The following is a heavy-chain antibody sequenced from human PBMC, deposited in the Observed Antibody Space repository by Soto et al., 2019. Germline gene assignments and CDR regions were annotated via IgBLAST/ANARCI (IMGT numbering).Heavy chain of an antibody. CDR1: GFTFSSYS. D-gene: IGHD3-22*01. CDR3: ARDSNYYDSSGYPYWYFDL. Sequence: EVQLVESGGGLVQPGGSLRLSCAASGFTFSSYSMNWVRQAPGKGLEWVSYISSSSSTIYYADSVKGRFTISRDNAKNXLXRQMNSLRDEDTAVYYCARDSNYYDSSGYPYWYFDLWGRGTLVTVSS. V-gene: IGHV3-48*02. CDR2: ISSSSSTI. J-gene: IGHJ2*01.